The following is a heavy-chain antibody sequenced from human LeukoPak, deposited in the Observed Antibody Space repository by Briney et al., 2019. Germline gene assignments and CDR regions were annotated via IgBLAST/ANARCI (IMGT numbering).Heavy chain of an antibody. CDR1: GFTFEDYA. D-gene: IGHD3-3*01. J-gene: IGHJ4*02. V-gene: IGHV3-7*01. CDR2: IKQDGSEK. CDR3: ASLITIFGVVIDYFDY. Sequence: GGSLRLSCAASGFTFEDYAMHWVRQAPGKGLEWVANIKQDGSEKYYVDSVKGRFTISRDNAKNSLYLQMNSLRAEDTAVYYCASLITIFGVVIDYFDYWGQGTLVTVSS.